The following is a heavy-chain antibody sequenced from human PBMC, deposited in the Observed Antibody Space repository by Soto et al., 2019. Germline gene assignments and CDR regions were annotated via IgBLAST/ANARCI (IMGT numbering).Heavy chain of an antibody. V-gene: IGHV3-23*01. J-gene: IGHJ6*02. CDR1: GVTFSSHA. D-gene: IGHD4-17*01. CDR3: AREGEMTTHYYGMDV. Sequence: PGGSLSLSCAASGVTFSSHAMSWVRQAPGKGLEWVSAISGSGGSTYYADSVKGRFTISRDNSKNTLYLQMNSLRAEDTAVYYCAREGEMTTHYYGMDVWGQGTTVTVSS. CDR2: ISGSGGST.